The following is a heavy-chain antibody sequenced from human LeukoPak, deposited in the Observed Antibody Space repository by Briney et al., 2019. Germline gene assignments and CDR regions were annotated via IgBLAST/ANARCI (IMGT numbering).Heavy chain of an antibody. CDR1: GYTFTGYY. V-gene: IGHV1-46*01. D-gene: IGHD3-10*01. CDR3: ARADGSGSFDY. CDR2: INPSGGST. J-gene: IGHJ4*02. Sequence: ASVKVSCKASGYTFTGYYMHWVRQAPGQGLEWMGIINPSGGSTSYARKFQGRVTMTRDMSTSTVYMELSSLRSEDTAVYYCARADGSGSFDYWGQGTLVTVSS.